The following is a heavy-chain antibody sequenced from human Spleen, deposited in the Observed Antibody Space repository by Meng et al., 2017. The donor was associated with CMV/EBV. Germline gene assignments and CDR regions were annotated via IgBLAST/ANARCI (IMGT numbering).Heavy chain of an antibody. CDR2: ISAYNGNT. V-gene: IGHV1-18*01. J-gene: IGHJ6*02. CDR3: AGIFGVVILAHGMDV. Sequence: ASVKVSCKASGYTFTNYGISWVRQAPGQGLEWMGWISAYNGNTNYAQKLQGRVTMTTETSTSTAHMELRSLRSDDTAVYYCAGIFGVVILAHGMDVWGQGTTVTVSS. D-gene: IGHD3-3*01. CDR1: GYTFTNYG.